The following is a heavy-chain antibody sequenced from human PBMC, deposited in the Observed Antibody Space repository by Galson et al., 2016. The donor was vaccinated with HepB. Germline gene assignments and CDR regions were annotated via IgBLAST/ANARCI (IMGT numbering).Heavy chain of an antibody. CDR1: GFTFDKYG. CDR2: ICGRCGDM. D-gene: IGHD2-2*03. J-gene: IGHJ4*02. CDR3: AIDPSHWIENPFAL. V-gene: IGHV3-23*01. Sequence: SLRLSCAASGFTFDKYGMTWFRQVPGKGLEWVSTICGRCGDMDYADSVKGRFTISRDNSKNTLPLQMNSLRAEDTATYYCAIDPSHWIENPFALWGQGTLVTVPS.